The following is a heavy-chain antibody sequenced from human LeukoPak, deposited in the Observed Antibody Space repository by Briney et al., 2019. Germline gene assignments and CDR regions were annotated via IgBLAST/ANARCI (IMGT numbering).Heavy chain of an antibody. D-gene: IGHD3-10*01. Sequence: SQTLSLTCTVSGGSISSGSYYWSWIRQPPGKGLEWIGYIYYSGSTYYNPSLKSRVTISVDTSKNQFSLKLSSVTAADTAVYYCARDLRRITMVRGVIPNPFAFDIWGQGTMVTVSS. J-gene: IGHJ3*02. CDR1: GGSISSGSYY. CDR2: IYYSGST. V-gene: IGHV4-30-4*08. CDR3: ARDLRRITMVRGVIPNPFAFDI.